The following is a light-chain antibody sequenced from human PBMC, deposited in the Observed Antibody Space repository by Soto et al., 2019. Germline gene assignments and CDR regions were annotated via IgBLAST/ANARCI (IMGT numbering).Light chain of an antibody. V-gene: IGLV2-14*01. CDR1: SSDVGGYTY. CDR3: SSYTSSSTLV. J-gene: IGLJ1*01. CDR2: EVN. Sequence: QSALTQPASVFGSPGQSITISCTGTSSDVGGYTYVSWYQQHPGKAPKLMIYEVNKRPSGVSNRFSGSKSGNTASLTISGLQAEDEADYYCSSYTSSSTLVFGTGTKVTVL.